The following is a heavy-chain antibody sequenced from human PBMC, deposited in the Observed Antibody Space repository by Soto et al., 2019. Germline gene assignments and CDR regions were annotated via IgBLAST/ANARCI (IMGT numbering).Heavy chain of an antibody. CDR3: ARRGGSNGWGDFDS. CDR1: GFTFSRYA. Sequence: EVQLWESGGGLVQPGGSLRLSCAASGFTFSRYAMNWVGQAPGKGLEWVSSISYSDHSTYYADSVKGRFTISRDNSKDTLYLQMNNLRAEDTAVYYCARRGGSNGWGDFDSWGQGTLVSVSS. J-gene: IGHJ4*02. CDR2: ISYSDHST. D-gene: IGHD6-19*01. V-gene: IGHV3-23*01.